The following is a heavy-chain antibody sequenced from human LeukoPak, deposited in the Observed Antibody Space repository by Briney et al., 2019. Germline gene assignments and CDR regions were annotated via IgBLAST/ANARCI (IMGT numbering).Heavy chain of an antibody. CDR3: ARGLWLHYDFWSGYRYWFDP. V-gene: IGHV1-8*01. CDR2: MNPNGGNT. D-gene: IGHD3-3*01. Sequence: GASVKVSCKASGYTFTSYDINWVRQATGQGLEWMGWMNPNGGNTGYAQKFQGRVTMTRNTSISTAYMELSSLRSEDTAVYYCARGLWLHYDFWSGYRYWFDPWGQGTLVTVSS. CDR1: GYTFTSYD. J-gene: IGHJ5*02.